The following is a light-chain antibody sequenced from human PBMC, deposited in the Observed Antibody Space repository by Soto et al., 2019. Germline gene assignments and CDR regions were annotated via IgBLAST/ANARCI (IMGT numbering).Light chain of an antibody. J-gene: IGLJ3*02. CDR2: EVT. CDR1: TSDVGGYKY. V-gene: IGLV2-14*01. Sequence: QSALTQPASVSGSPGQSITISCTGTTSDVGGYKYVSWYQLHPGKALKLRIYEVTNRPSGVSDRFSGSKSGNTASLTISGLQTEDEGDYFCSSYTTGSTPWVFGGGTKLPVL. CDR3: SSYTTGSTPWV.